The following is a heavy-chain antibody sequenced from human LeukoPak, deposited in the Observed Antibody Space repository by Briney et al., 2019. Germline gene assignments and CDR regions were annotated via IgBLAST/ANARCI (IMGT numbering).Heavy chain of an antibody. V-gene: IGHV4-38-2*01. J-gene: IGHJ3*01. D-gene: IGHD3-16*01. Sequence: PSETLSLACAVSGYSISRGYSWGWIRQPPGKGLEWIGNIYHSESTHYNPSPKSRVTISPDTSKNQFSLKLSSVTAADTAVYYCARFDHVWETHGMDAFDLWGQGTMVTVSS. CDR2: IYHSEST. CDR1: GYSISRGYS. CDR3: ARFDHVWETHGMDAFDL.